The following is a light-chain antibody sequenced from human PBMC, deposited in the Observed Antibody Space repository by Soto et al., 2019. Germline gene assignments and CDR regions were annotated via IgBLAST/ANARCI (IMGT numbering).Light chain of an antibody. CDR2: DVS. Sequence: QSVLTQPASVSGSPGQSITISCTGTSSDVGGYNYVSWYQQHPGKAPKLMIYDVSNLPSGVSNRFSGSKSGNTASLTISGLQAEDEADYYCSSYTSSNTLYVFGSGTKLTVL. CDR1: SSDVGGYNY. V-gene: IGLV2-14*01. CDR3: SSYTSSNTLYV. J-gene: IGLJ1*01.